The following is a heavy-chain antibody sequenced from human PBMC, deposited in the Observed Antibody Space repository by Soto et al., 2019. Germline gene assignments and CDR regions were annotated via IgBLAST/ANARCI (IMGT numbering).Heavy chain of an antibody. CDR2: IYHSGST. CDR1: SGSISSSNW. D-gene: IGHD5-12*01. J-gene: IGHJ6*03. Sequence: SETLSLTCAVSSGSISSSNWWSWVRQPPGKGLEWIGEIYHSGSTNYNPSLKSRVTISVDKSKNQFSLKLSSVTAADTAVYYCARESGPYYYYYMDVWGKGTTVTVSS. V-gene: IGHV4-4*02. CDR3: ARESGPYYYYYMDV.